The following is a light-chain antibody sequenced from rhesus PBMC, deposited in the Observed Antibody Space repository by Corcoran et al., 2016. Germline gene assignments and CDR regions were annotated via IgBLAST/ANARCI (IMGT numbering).Light chain of an antibody. CDR2: KAS. CDR1: QSISSW. V-gene: IGKV1-22*01. CDR3: LQYSSSPLT. Sequence: DIQMTQSPSSLSASVGDTVTITCRASQSISSWLAWYTQKPGKAPKLLINKASILQSGVPSRFSGSGSGTDFTLTISSLQPEDFATYYCLQYSSSPLTFGGGTKVELK. J-gene: IGKJ4*01.